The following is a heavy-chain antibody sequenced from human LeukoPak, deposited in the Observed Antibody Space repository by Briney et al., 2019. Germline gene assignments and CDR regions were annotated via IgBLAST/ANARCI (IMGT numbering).Heavy chain of an antibody. CDR3: ATIGGSGSYYIDY. CDR2: IYHSGST. Sequence: SETLSLTCTVSGYSISSGYYWGWIRQPPGKGLEWIGSIYHSGSTYYNPSLKSRVTISVDTSKSQFSLRLTSVTAAGTAVYYCATIGGSGSYYIDYWGQGTLVTVSS. CDR1: GYSISSGYY. D-gene: IGHD3-10*01. J-gene: IGHJ4*02. V-gene: IGHV4-38-2*02.